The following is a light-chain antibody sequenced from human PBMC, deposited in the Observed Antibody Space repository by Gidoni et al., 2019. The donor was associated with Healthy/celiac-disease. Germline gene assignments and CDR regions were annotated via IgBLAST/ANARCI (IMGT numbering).Light chain of an antibody. J-gene: IGKJ5*01. CDR1: QGISSY. V-gene: IGKV1-9*01. Sequence: DSQLTQSPSFLSASVGDRVTITCRASQGISSYLAWYQQKPGQAPKLLFYAASTFQSGVPSMFSGSGSGTEFTLTISSLQPEDFATYYCQQLNSYPRITFGQGTRLEIK. CDR2: AAS. CDR3: QQLNSYPRIT.